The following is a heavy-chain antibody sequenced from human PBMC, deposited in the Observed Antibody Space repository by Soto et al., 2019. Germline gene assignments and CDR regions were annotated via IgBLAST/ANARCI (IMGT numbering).Heavy chain of an antibody. CDR1: GLTVSSNY. D-gene: IGHD3-10*01. CDR2: SHSGGGT. V-gene: IGHV3-66*01. Sequence: GGSLRLSCAVSGLTVSSNYMSWVRQAPGKGLEWVSVSHSGGGTYYADSVKGRFTISRDNSKNTLYLQMNSLRAEDTAVYYCESGFYDSGSYDHWGQGTLVTVSS. J-gene: IGHJ4*02. CDR3: ESGFYDSGSYDH.